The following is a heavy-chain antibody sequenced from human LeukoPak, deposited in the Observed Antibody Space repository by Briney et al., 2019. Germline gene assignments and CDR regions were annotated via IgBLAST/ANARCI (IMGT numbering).Heavy chain of an antibody. J-gene: IGHJ4*02. CDR2: INSDGGST. V-gene: IGHV3-74*01. CDR3: ARDQSDIVATTPIDY. CDR1: GFTFSSYW. Sequence: GGSLRLSCAASGFTFSSYWMHWVRQAPGKGLVWVSRINSDGGSTSYADSVKGRFTISRDNAKNTLYLQMNSLRAEDTAVYYCARDQSDIVATTPIDYWGQGTLVTVSS. D-gene: IGHD5-12*01.